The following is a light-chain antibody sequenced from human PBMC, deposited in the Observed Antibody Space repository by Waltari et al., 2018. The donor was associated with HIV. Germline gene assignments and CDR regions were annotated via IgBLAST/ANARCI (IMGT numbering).Light chain of an antibody. J-gene: IGLJ3*02. CDR2: KNN. V-gene: IGLV1-47*01. CDR1: DSHIGSNY. Sequence: QSVVTQPPSASGTPGQRVTIPCSGSDSHIGSNYVYWYQDLPGTAPKLLIYKNNQRSSGVPDRFSGSKSDTSASLAISGLRSEDEADYYCASWDDNLNSWVFGGGTKLTV. CDR3: ASWDDNLNSWV.